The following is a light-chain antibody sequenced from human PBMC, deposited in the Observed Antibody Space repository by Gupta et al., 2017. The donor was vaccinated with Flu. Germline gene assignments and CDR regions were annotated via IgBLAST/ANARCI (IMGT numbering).Light chain of an antibody. V-gene: IGKV3D-20*01. CDR1: ESLTTNY. Sequence: EIVLTQSPATLSLSPGERATLSCGASESLTTNYLAWYQQKPGLAPRLLIYDASNSATGIPDRFSGSGSGTDFTLTVIRLEPEDFAVYYCQQDFDSPTTFGQGTRVEIK. J-gene: IGKJ1*01. CDR2: DAS. CDR3: QQDFDSPTT.